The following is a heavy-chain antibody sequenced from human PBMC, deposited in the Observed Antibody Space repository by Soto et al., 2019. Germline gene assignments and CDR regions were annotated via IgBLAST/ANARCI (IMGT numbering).Heavy chain of an antibody. V-gene: IGHV3-64*01. Sequence: EVQLVESGGGLVQPGGSLRLSCAASGFTFSSYSMHWVRQAPGKGLEYVSAISSNGGTTSYANSVKGRFTISRDNSKNMLYLQMGSLSAEDMAVYYCGGYSGGGIWSWGQGTLATVSS. CDR3: GGYSGGGIWS. CDR1: GFTFSSYS. J-gene: IGHJ5*02. CDR2: ISSNGGTT. D-gene: IGHD2-15*01.